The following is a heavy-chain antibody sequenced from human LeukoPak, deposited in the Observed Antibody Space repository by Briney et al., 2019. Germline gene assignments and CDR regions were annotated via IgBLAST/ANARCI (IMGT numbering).Heavy chain of an antibody. CDR2: ISGSGGST. Sequence: GGSLRLSCAASGFTFSSYMMNWVRQAPGKGLEWVSAISGSGGSTYYADSVKGRFTISRDNSKNTLYLQMNSLRAEDTAVYYCAADPTAMSTFFDYWGQGTLVTVSS. CDR3: AADPTAMSTFFDY. D-gene: IGHD2-2*01. V-gene: IGHV3-23*01. J-gene: IGHJ4*02. CDR1: GFTFSSYM.